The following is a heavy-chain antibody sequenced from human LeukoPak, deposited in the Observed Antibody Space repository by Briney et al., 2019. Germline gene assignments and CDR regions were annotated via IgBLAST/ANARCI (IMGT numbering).Heavy chain of an antibody. V-gene: IGHV3-23*01. D-gene: IGHD3-3*01. CDR2: ISGSGGST. J-gene: IGHJ6*02. CDR3: AKGKRGGYDFWSGSKPYYYGMDV. CDR1: GFTFSSYA. Sequence: GGSLRLSCAASGFTFSSYAMSWVRQAPGKGLEWVSAISGSGGSTYYADSVKGRFTIPRDNSKNTLYLQMNSLRAEDTAVYYCAKGKRGGYDFWSGSKPYYYGMDVWGQGTTVTVSS.